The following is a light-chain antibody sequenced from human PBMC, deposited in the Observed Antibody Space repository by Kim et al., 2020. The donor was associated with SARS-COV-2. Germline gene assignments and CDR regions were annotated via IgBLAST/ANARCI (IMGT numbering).Light chain of an antibody. CDR2: DAT. V-gene: IGKV3-15*01. CDR1: QTITTR. Sequence: SPGERAPLSCRASQTITTRLVWYQHKPGQAPRLLIYDATTRATGVPARFVGSGSETDFTLTISSLQSEDFAVYYCQQSNDWPPLTFGQGTKVDIK. CDR3: QQSNDWPPLT. J-gene: IGKJ1*01.